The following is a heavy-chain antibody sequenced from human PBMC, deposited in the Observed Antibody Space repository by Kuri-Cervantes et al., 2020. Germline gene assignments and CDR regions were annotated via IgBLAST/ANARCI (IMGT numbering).Heavy chain of an antibody. D-gene: IGHD3-9*01. Sequence: SQTLSLTCGVSGGSISSGGYSWNWSRQPPGKGLEWIGNIYHSGSTFYNPSLKSRVTISVDRSKNQFSLKLSSLTAADTAVYYCARGQYSYYDILTGGMDVWGQGTTVTVSS. CDR2: IYHSGST. V-gene: IGHV4-30-2*01. CDR3: ARGQYSYYDILTGGMDV. CDR1: GGSISSGGYS. J-gene: IGHJ6*02.